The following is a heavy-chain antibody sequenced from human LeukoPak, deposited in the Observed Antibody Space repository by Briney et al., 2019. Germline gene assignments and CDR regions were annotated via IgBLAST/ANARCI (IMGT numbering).Heavy chain of an antibody. Sequence: APVKVSCKASGYTFTSYDINWVRQATGQGLEWMGWMNPNSGNTGYAQKFQGRVTMTRNTSISTAYMELSSLRSEDTAVYYCARVGRRRANWFDPWGQGTLVTVSS. J-gene: IGHJ5*02. CDR3: ARVGRRRANWFDP. CDR2: MNPNSGNT. V-gene: IGHV1-8*01. CDR1: GYTFTSYD. D-gene: IGHD3-16*01.